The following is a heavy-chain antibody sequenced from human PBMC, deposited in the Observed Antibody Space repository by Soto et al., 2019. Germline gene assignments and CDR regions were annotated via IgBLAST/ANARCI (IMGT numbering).Heavy chain of an antibody. V-gene: IGHV2-5*02. Sequence: SGPTLVKPTQTLTLTCTFSGFSLSTSGVGVGWIRQPPGKALEWLALIYWDDDKRYSPSLKSQLTITKDTSKNQVVLTMTNMAPVDTATYYCAHSLVGPFDYWGQGTLVTVSS. CDR2: IYWDDDK. J-gene: IGHJ4*02. D-gene: IGHD2-15*01. CDR1: GFSLSTSGVG. CDR3: AHSLVGPFDY.